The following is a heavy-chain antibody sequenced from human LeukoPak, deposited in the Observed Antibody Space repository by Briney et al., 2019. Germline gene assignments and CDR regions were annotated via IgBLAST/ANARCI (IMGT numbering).Heavy chain of an antibody. CDR2: ISSSSSYI. CDR3: ARDKVEGSENFGY. J-gene: IGHJ4*02. CDR1: GFTFSSYS. V-gene: IGHV3-21*01. Sequence: GGSLRLSCAASGFTFSSYSMNWVRQAPGKELEWVSSISSSSSYIYYADSVKGRFTISRDNAKNSLYLQMNSLRAEDTAVYYCARDKVEGSENFGYWGQGTLVTVSS. D-gene: IGHD3-10*01.